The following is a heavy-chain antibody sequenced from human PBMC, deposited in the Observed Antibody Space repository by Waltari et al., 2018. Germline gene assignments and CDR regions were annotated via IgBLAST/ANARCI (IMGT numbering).Heavy chain of an antibody. CDR3: ARDHLSLTAYYFDY. CDR2: VYPGDGET. V-gene: IGHV5-51*01. D-gene: IGHD7-27*01. J-gene: IGHJ4*02. Sequence: EVHLVQSGAEVRKPGESLKISCKASGYTFTNFSIAWVRQMPGKGLEWMGIVYPGDGETRYSPSFQGQVTISADKSINTAYLQWNSLKTSDTAIYYCARDHLSLTAYYFDYWGQGTLVTVSS. CDR1: GYTFTNFS.